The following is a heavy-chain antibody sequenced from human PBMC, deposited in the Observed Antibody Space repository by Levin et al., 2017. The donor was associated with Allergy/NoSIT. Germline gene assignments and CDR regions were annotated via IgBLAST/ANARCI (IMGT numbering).Heavy chain of an antibody. D-gene: IGHD2-2*01. CDR1: GYTLTELS. CDR2: FDPEDGET. J-gene: IGHJ4*02. Sequence: ASVKVSCKVSGYTLTELSMHWVRQAPGKGLEWMGGFDPEDGETIYAQKFQGRVTMTEDTSTDTAYMELSSLRSEDTAVYYCATLTQYRQPNREFDYWGQGTLVTVSS. CDR3: ATLTQYRQPNREFDY. V-gene: IGHV1-24*01.